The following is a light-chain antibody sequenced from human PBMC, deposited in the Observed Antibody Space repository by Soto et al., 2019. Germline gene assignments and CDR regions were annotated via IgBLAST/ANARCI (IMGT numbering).Light chain of an antibody. V-gene: IGKV3-15*01. CDR2: LAS. CDR1: QSISTN. J-gene: IGKJ1*01. CDR3: QQFNMWPWT. Sequence: EIVMTQSPATLSVSPGERATLSCRASQSISTNLNWYQKKPGQAPRLLMYLASTRATGIPARFSGSGSGTEFTLTISSLQSEDFAVYYWQQFNMWPWTFGQGTQVEIK.